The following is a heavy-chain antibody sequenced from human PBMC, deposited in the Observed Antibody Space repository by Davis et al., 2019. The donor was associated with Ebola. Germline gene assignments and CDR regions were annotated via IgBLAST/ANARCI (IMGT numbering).Heavy chain of an antibody. Sequence: AASVKVSCKASGYTFTSYYMHWVRQAPGQGLEWMGIINPSGGSTSYAQKFHDRVTITRDTSARTVYMELTSLRSEDTAFYYCARDEFDYWGQGTLVTVSS. CDR2: INPSGGST. CDR3: ARDEFDY. J-gene: IGHJ4*02. V-gene: IGHV1-46*01. CDR1: GYTFTSYY.